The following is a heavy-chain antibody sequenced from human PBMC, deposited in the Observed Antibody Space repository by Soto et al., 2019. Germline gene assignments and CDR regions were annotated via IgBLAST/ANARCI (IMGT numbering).Heavy chain of an antibody. CDR3: AKDMRAGVLEAFDI. D-gene: IGHD3-10*01. CDR1: GFTFSSYG. J-gene: IGHJ3*02. CDR2: ISGSGGST. Sequence: EGQLLVSGGGLVQPGGSLRLSCAASGFTFSSYGMSWVRQAPGKGLEWVSVISGSGGSTHYADSVKGRFTISRDNSKNTLYLQMNSLRVEDTAVYYCAKDMRAGVLEAFDIWGQGTMVTVSA. V-gene: IGHV3-23*01.